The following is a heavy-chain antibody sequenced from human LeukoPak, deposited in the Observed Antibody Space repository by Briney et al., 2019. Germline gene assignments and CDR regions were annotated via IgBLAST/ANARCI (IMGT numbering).Heavy chain of an antibody. J-gene: IGHJ4*02. CDR1: GFTFSNYW. V-gene: IGHV3-7*01. CDR2: IKFDGSDK. Sequence: GGSLRLSCAASGFTFSNYWMSWVRQAPGKGLEWVANIKFDGSDKFYVDSVKGRFTISRDNAKNLLYLQLNSLRAEDTAVYYCAREASSGGLFDYWGQGTLVTVSS. CDR3: AREASSGGLFDY. D-gene: IGHD1-14*01.